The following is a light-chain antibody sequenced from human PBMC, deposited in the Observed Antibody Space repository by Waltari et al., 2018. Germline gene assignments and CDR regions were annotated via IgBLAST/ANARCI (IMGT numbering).Light chain of an antibody. CDR3: CSYAGSSTYV. J-gene: IGLJ1*01. CDR1: SSDVGRYNL. Sequence: QSALTPPASVSGSPGQSITISCTGPSSDVGRYNLVSWYQQYPGKAPKLMIYEVSQRPSGVSSRFSGSKSGNTASLTISGLQAEDEADYYCCSYAGSSTYVFGTGTKVTVL. V-gene: IGLV2-23*02. CDR2: EVS.